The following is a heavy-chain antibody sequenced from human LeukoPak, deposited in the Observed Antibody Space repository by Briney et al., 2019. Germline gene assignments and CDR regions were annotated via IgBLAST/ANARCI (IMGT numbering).Heavy chain of an antibody. V-gene: IGHV1-3*01. D-gene: IGHD6-19*01. J-gene: IGHJ4*02. CDR2: IDADNGDT. Sequence: ASVKVSCKASGYTFSAYAIHWVRQAPGQRFEWMGRIDADNGDTRYSQRFQGRVTITRDTSASTVYMELSSLRSEDTAVYYCARGSASDWPLDHWGQETLVTISS. CDR3: ARGSASDWPLDH. CDR1: GYTFSAYA.